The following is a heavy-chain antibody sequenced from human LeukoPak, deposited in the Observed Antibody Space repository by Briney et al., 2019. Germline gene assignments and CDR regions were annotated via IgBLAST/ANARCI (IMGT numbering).Heavy chain of an antibody. D-gene: IGHD2-15*01. V-gene: IGHV1-46*01. J-gene: IGHJ4*02. CDR2: INPSGGST. CDR1: GYTFTSYY. CDR3: ARDFGCSGGSCYSGPYYFDY. Sequence: ASVKVSCKASGYTFTSYYMHWVRQAPGQGLEWMGIINPSGGSTSYAQKFQGRVTMTRDTSTSTVYMELSGLRSEDTAVYYCARDFGCSGGSCYSGPYYFDYWGQGTLVTVSS.